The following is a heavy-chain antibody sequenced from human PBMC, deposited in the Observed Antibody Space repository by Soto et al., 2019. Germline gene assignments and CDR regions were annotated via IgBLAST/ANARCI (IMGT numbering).Heavy chain of an antibody. Sequence: ASVKVSCKVSGYTLTELSMHWVRQAPGKGLEWMGGFDPEDGETIYAQKFQGRVTMTEDISTDTAYMELSSLRSEDTAVYYCATIVYDFWSGYYNPRWFDPWGQGTLVTVSS. CDR2: FDPEDGET. D-gene: IGHD3-3*01. V-gene: IGHV1-24*01. J-gene: IGHJ5*02. CDR1: GYTLTELS. CDR3: ATIVYDFWSGYYNPRWFDP.